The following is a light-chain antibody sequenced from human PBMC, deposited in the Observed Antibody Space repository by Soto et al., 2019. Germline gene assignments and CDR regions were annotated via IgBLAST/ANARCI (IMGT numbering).Light chain of an antibody. J-gene: IGLJ1*01. CDR3: FSYTTSSAPYV. CDR2: EVS. Sequence: QSVLTQPRSVSGSPGQSVTISCTGTTSDVGGYNFVSWYQQHPSKAPKLMIYEVSNRPSGVSNRFSGSKSGNTASLTISGLQAEDEAAYYCFSYTTSSAPYVFGTGTKLTVL. V-gene: IGLV2-14*01. CDR1: TSDVGGYNF.